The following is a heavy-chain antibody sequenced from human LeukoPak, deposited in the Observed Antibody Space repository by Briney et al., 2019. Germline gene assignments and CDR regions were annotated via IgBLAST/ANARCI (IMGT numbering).Heavy chain of an antibody. D-gene: IGHD4-11*01. CDR1: GFTFSSYW. Sequence: GGSLRLSCAASGFTFSSYWMHWVRRAPGKGLVWVSRIKSDGSTTSYADSVKGRFTISRDNAKNTLYLQMNSLRAEDTAVYYCARDNYRWDIWGHGTMVTVSS. J-gene: IGHJ3*02. CDR2: IKSDGSTT. V-gene: IGHV3-74*01. CDR3: ARDNYRWDI.